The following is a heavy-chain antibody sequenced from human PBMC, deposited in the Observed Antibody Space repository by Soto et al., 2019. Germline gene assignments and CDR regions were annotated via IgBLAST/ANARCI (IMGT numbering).Heavy chain of an antibody. CDR2: INAGNGNT. Sequence: ASVKVSCKASGYTFTSYAMHWVRQAPGQRLEWMGWINAGNGNTKYSQKFQGRVTITRDTSASTAYMELSSLRSEDTAVYYCARVRSGSWDTFDYWGQGTLVTVSS. CDR1: GYTFTSYA. J-gene: IGHJ4*02. V-gene: IGHV1-3*01. D-gene: IGHD6-13*01. CDR3: ARVRSGSWDTFDY.